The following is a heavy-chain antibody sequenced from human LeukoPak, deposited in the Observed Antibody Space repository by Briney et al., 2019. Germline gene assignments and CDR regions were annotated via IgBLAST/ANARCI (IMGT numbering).Heavy chain of an antibody. V-gene: IGHV1-18*01. CDR3: ARSGTIFGVVIIPDWGWFDP. Sequence: ASVKVSCKASGYTFTSYGISWVQQAPGQGLEWMGWISAYNGNTNYAQKLQGRVTMTTDTSTSTAYMELRSLRSDDTAVYYCARSGTIFGVVIIPDWGWFDPWGQGTLVTVSS. J-gene: IGHJ5*02. CDR2: ISAYNGNT. D-gene: IGHD3-3*01. CDR1: GYTFTSYG.